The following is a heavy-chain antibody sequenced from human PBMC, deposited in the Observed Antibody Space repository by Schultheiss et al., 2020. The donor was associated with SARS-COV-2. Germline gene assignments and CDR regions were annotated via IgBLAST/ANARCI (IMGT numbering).Heavy chain of an antibody. V-gene: IGHV4-34*01. Sequence: SETLSLTCAVYGGSFSGYYWSWIRQPPGKGLEWIGEINHSGSTNYNPSLKSRVTISVHTSKNQFSLKLSSVTAADTAVYYCARARTTLPERAGWVVVPAAIPGRGVYDYWGQGTLVTVSS. J-gene: IGHJ4*02. CDR3: ARARTTLPERAGWVVVPAAIPGRGVYDY. D-gene: IGHD2-2*02. CDR1: GGSFSGYY. CDR2: INHSGST.